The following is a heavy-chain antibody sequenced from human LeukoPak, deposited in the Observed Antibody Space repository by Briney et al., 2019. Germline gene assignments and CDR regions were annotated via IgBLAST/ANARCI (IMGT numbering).Heavy chain of an antibody. CDR3: AREKDYGDYIDF. V-gene: IGHV3-30-3*01. Sequence: GRSLSVSCAASGFTFNEYAIHWVRQAPGKGLEWVAVVSSDGINKYYADSVKGRFTISRDNSKNTLYLQMNSLRPEDTAVYYCAREKDYGDYIDFWGQGTLVTVSS. CDR1: GFTFNEYA. J-gene: IGHJ4*02. D-gene: IGHD4-17*01. CDR2: VSSDGINK.